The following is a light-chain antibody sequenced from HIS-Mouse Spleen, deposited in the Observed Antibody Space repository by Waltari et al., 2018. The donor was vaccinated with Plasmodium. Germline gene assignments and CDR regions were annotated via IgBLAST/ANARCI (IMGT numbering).Light chain of an antibody. J-gene: IGLJ2*01. CDR3: CSYAGSYTLV. Sequence: QSALTQPRSVSGSPGQSVTISCTGTSSDVGGYNYVSWYQQHPGKAPKLMIYDVSKRPSGLPDRFSGSKACNTASLTISGLQAEDEADYYCCSYAGSYTLVFGGGTKLTVL. V-gene: IGLV2-11*01. CDR2: DVS. CDR1: SSDVGGYNY.